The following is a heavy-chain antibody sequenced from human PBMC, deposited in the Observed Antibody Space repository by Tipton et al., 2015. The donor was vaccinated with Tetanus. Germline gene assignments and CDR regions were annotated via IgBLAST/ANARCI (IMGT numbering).Heavy chain of an antibody. CDR1: GGSFSDFY. J-gene: IGHJ6*02. V-gene: IGHV4-34*10. CDR2: INHSGTA. CDR3: ARSGYYSRAYYHYRMDV. D-gene: IGHD3-9*01. Sequence: GLVKPSETLSLTCAVSGGSFSDFYWSWIRQVPGQGLVWVGEINHSGTANKNPSLKSRVTLSVDTSNRQFSLRLDSVTAADTGVYYCARSGYYSRAYYHYRMDVWGQGTTVSVSS.